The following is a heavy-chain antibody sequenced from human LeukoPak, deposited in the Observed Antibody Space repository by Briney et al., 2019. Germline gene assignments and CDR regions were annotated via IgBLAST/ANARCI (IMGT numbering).Heavy chain of an antibody. CDR2: ISYSGNT. D-gene: IGHD1-26*01. Sequence: SETLSLTCTVSGDSISSSSSYWGWIRQPPGKGLEWIGSISYSGNTYYNPSLKSRVSTSVDTSKNQFSLKLSSVTPEDTAVYYCARQVGATRYYFDYWGQGTLVTVSS. V-gene: IGHV4-39*01. CDR1: GDSISSSSSY. CDR3: ARQVGATRYYFDY. J-gene: IGHJ4*02.